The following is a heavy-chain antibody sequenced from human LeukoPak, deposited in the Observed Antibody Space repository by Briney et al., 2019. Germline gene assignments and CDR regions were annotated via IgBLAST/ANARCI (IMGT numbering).Heavy chain of an antibody. CDR1: GYSFSNNW. D-gene: IGHD2-15*01. CDR2: IYPGDSDT. V-gene: IGHV5-51*01. J-gene: IGHJ4*02. Sequence: GESLKISCKGSGYSFSNNWIAWVRQMPGKGLEWMGIIYPGDSDTRYSPSFQGQVTISADKSLRTAYLQWRSLKASDTGIYFCARLGGPHSPFDNWGQGTRVIVSS. CDR3: ARLGGPHSPFDN.